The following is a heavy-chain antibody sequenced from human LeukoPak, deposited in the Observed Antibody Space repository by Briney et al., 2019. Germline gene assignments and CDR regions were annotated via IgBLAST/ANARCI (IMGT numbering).Heavy chain of an antibody. D-gene: IGHD3-22*01. V-gene: IGHV4-34*01. CDR1: GGSFSGYY. CDR2: INPSGRI. Sequence: SETLSLTCAVYGGSFSGYYWTWIRQTPGKGLEWIGEINPSGRISYNPSLKSRLTISVDASKNQFSLNLRSLTAADTAVYYCARGRQEVSMIVVVMTAVSYYLDVWGKGTTVTVS. J-gene: IGHJ6*03. CDR3: ARGRQEVSMIVVVMTAVSYYLDV.